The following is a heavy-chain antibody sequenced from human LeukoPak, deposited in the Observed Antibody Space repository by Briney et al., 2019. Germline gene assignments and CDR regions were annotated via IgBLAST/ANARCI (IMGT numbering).Heavy chain of an antibody. J-gene: IGHJ3*02. CDR2: IYSGGST. CDR3: AKDRGVYVWGSPSAFDI. V-gene: IGHV3-53*01. Sequence: GGSLRLSCAASGFTDSSNYMSWVRQAPGKGLEWVSVIYSGGSTYYADSVKGRFTISRDNSKNTLYLQMNSLRAEDTAVYYCAKDRGVYVWGSPSAFDIWGQGTMVTVSS. CDR1: GFTDSSNY. D-gene: IGHD3-16*01.